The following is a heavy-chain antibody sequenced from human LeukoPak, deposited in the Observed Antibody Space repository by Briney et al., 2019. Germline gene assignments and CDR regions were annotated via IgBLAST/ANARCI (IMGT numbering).Heavy chain of an antibody. CDR2: ISSNSSTI. Sequence: AGGSLRLSCAASGFTFSSYSMMCVRQAPGKGREWVSYISSNSSTIYYVDSVKGRFTISRANAKNSLYLQMNSLRDDDTAVYYCAIYCSGGSCYSPFSFDYWGQGTLVTVSS. J-gene: IGHJ4*02. CDR1: GFTFSSYS. V-gene: IGHV3-48*02. CDR3: AIYCSGGSCYSPFSFDY. D-gene: IGHD2-15*01.